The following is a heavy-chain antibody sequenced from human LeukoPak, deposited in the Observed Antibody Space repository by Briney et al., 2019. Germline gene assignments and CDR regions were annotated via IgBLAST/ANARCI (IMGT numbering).Heavy chain of an antibody. J-gene: IGHJ4*02. CDR2: IIPIFGTA. CDR3: ARDRDPSQWLVYDY. CDR1: GGTFSSYA. D-gene: IGHD6-19*01. Sequence: VKVSCKASGGTFSSYAISWVRQAPGQGLEWMGGIIPIFGTADYAQKFQGRVTITADESTSTAYMELSSLRSEDTAVYYCARDRDPSQWLVYDYWGQGTLVTVSS. V-gene: IGHV1-69*01.